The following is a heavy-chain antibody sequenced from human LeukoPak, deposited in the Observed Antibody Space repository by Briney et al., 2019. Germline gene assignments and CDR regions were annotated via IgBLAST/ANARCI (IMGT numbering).Heavy chain of an antibody. CDR1: GYTFTDDN. J-gene: IGHJ3*02. Sequence: GASLRVSSTASGYTFTDDNMHSVRPAPGRGLGRRGWIVPDSGGTNYAQKFQGTVMMTRDTSINTAYMELRRLRSDDTAVYYCARDYYDSSGRRDAFDIWGQGTMVTVSS. CDR2: IVPDSGGT. V-gene: IGHV1-2*02. D-gene: IGHD3-22*01. CDR3: ARDYYDSSGRRDAFDI.